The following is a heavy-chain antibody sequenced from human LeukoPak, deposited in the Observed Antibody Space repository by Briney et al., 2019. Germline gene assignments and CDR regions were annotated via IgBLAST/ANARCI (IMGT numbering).Heavy chain of an antibody. J-gene: IGHJ4*02. CDR2: ISGSGAGT. CDR3: AKGIVPAAISNSDY. V-gene: IGHV3-23*01. Sequence: PGGSLRLSCTASGFTFSSYAMNWVRQAPGKGLEWVSFISGSGAGTYYADSVKGRFTISRDNSKNTLYLQMNSLRAEDTAVYYCAKGIVPAAISNSDYWGQGTLVTVSS. CDR1: GFTFSSYA. D-gene: IGHD2-2*01.